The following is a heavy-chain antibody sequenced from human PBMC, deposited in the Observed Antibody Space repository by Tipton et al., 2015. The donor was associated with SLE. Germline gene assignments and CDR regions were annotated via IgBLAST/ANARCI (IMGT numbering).Heavy chain of an antibody. D-gene: IGHD3-9*01. J-gene: IGHJ5*01. Sequence: TLSFTRTVSGGSISSYYWSWIRQPPGKGLEWIGSIYYSGSTYYNPSLKSRVTISVDTSKNQFSLKLSSVTAADTAVYYCARTKLRYFDWPYNWFDPWGQGTLVTVSS. CDR1: GGSISSYY. CDR3: ARTKLRYFDWPYNWFDP. CDR2: IYYSGST. V-gene: IGHV4-59*12.